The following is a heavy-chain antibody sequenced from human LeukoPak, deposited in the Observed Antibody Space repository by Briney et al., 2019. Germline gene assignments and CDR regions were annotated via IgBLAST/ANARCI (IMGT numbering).Heavy chain of an antibody. V-gene: IGHV3-66*02. D-gene: IGHD3-9*01. CDR1: GFTVSSNY. CDR2: YSGGST. CDR3: AVGGDYDILTAPTDY. J-gene: IGHJ4*02. Sequence: GSLRLSCAASGFTVSSNYMSWVRQAPGKGLEWVSVYSGGSTYYADSVKGRFTISRDNSKNTLYLQMNSLRAEDTAVYYYAVGGDYDILTAPTDYWGQGTLVTVSS.